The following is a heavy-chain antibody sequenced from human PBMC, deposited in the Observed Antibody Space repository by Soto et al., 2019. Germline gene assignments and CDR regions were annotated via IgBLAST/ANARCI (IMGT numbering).Heavy chain of an antibody. J-gene: IGHJ4*02. CDR2: ISGYNGDT. Sequence: GASVDVSCKASGYTFNTYSISWVRQAPGQGLELMGWISGYNGDTHYAQKFQGRVTMTTDTSTSTAYMELRSLRSDDTAMYYCARENVLSYVDTAMVDYFDYWGQGTLVTVAS. D-gene: IGHD5-18*01. CDR1: GYTFNTYS. CDR3: ARENVLSYVDTAMVDYFDY. V-gene: IGHV1-18*01.